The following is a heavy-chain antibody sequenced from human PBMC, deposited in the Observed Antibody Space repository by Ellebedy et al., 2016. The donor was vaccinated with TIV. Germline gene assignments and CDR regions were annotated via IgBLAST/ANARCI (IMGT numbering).Heavy chain of an antibody. Sequence: GESLKISXAASGFTFSSYGMHWVRQAPGKGLEWVAVISYDGSNKYYADSVKGRFTISRDNSKNTLYLQMNSLRAEDTAVYYCARGSGLNVLLWFGELNYFDYWGQGTLVTVSS. CDR2: ISYDGSNK. D-gene: IGHD3-10*01. CDR3: ARGSGLNVLLWFGELNYFDY. J-gene: IGHJ4*02. CDR1: GFTFSSYG. V-gene: IGHV3-30*03.